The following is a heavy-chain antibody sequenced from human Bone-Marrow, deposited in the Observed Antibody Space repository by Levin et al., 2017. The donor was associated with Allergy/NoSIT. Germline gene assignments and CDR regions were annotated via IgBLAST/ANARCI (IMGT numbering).Heavy chain of an antibody. J-gene: IGHJ5*02. D-gene: IGHD2/OR15-2a*01. V-gene: IGHV3-30*03. CDR2: ITKDGSKK. CDR1: GFTFSDYG. Sequence: GGSLRLSCAVSGFTFSDYGMHWVRQAPGKGLEWVASITKDGSKKYYLDSVKGRSTLSRDSSKNTVSLQMNSLIADDTAVYYCAGDHPEYFFDPWGQGTLVIVSS. CDR3: AGDHPEYFFDP.